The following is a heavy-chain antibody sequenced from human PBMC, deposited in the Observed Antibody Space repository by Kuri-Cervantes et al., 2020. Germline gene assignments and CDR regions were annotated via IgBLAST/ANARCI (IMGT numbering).Heavy chain of an antibody. V-gene: IGHV1-24*01. J-gene: IGHJ4*02. D-gene: IGHD1-26*01. CDR1: GFTFSGST. CDR3: ATDQTPRGSYFEY. Sequence: GESLKISWAASGFTFSGSTMRWVRQAPGKGLEWMGGFDPEDDETIYAQKFQGRVTITDDTSTDTAYMQLSSLTAEDTAVYYCATDQTPRGSYFEYWGQGTLVTVSS. CDR2: FDPEDDET.